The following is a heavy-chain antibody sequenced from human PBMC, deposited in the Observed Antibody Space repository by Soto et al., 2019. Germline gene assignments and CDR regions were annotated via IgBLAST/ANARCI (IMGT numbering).Heavy chain of an antibody. CDR1: GFTFSRYA. CDR2: ISGSGGST. CDR3: ASEVYYDILTGYDY. V-gene: IGHV3-23*01. Sequence: EVQLLESGGGLVQPGGSLRLSCAASGFTFSRYAMSWVRQAPGKGLEWVSAISGSGGSTYYADSVKGRFTISRANSKNTLDLQTNRLRAEDTAVYYCASEVYYDILTGYDYWGQGTLVTVSS. J-gene: IGHJ4*02. D-gene: IGHD3-9*01.